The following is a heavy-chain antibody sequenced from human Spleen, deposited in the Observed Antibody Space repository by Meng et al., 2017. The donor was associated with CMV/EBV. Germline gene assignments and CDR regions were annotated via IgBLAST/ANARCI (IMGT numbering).Heavy chain of an antibody. Sequence: ASVKVSCKASGYTFTNYGISWVRRAPGHGLEWMGWITTDNGNTNYARNLEDRVTMTADTSTSTAYMELSSLRSEDTAVYYCARGADYYYYGMDVWGQGTTVTVSS. CDR1: GYTFTNYG. V-gene: IGHV1-18*01. CDR2: ITTDNGNT. D-gene: IGHD1-26*01. J-gene: IGHJ6*02. CDR3: ARGADYYYYGMDV.